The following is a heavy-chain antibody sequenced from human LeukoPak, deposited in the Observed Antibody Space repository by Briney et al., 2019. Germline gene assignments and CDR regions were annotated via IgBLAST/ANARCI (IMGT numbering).Heavy chain of an antibody. CDR1: GFTFSSYA. Sequence: GGALRLSCAASGFTFSSYAMGWVRQTPGKGLGWVSVISGSSGSTYYADSVKGRFTIFRDNSKNTLYLQMNSLRVEHTAIYYCASGRGYSSAAFDYWGQGTLVTVSS. V-gene: IGHV3-23*01. CDR2: ISGSSGST. J-gene: IGHJ4*02. D-gene: IGHD6-19*01. CDR3: ASGRGYSSAAFDY.